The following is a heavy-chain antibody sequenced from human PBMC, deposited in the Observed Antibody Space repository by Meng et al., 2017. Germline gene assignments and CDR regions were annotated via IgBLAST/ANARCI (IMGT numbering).Heavy chain of an antibody. J-gene: IGHJ4*02. CDR1: GFTFSDYG. CDR2: IWYDGSNK. V-gene: IGHV3-30*19. CDR3: AHFDY. Sequence: QVELVESGGGVVQPGRSLRLSCAASGFTFSDYGMHWVRQAPGKGLEWVPVIWYDGSNKYYADSVKGRFTISRDNSKNTLYLQMNSLRAEDTAVYYCAHFDYWGQGTLVTVSS.